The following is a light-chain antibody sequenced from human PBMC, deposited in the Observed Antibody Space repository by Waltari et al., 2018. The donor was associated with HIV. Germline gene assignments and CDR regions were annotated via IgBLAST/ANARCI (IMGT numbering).Light chain of an antibody. CDR3: QSYDNSLSGVV. V-gene: IGLV1-40*01. CDR1: GSNLGADYG. Sequence: QSVLTQPPSVSGAPGQRVTISCTGSGSNLGADYGVHWYHQLPGTAPKLLIYADSNRPSGVPDRFSGSKSGTSASLAITGLQAEDEATYYCQSYDNSLSGVVFGGGTTLTVL. CDR2: ADS. J-gene: IGLJ2*01.